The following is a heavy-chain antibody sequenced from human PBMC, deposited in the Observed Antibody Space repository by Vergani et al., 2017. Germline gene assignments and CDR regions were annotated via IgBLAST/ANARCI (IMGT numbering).Heavy chain of an antibody. CDR1: GGTFSSYA. J-gene: IGHJ3*02. V-gene: IGHV1-69*14. CDR3: ARAIAARFGGGDAFDI. CDR2: IIPIFGTA. D-gene: IGHD6-6*01. Sequence: QVQLVQSGAEVKQPGSSVKVSCKASGGTFSSYAISWVRQAPGQGLEWMGRIIPIFGTANYAQKFQGRVTITADKSTSTAYMELSSLRSEDTAVYYCARAIAARFGGGDAFDIWGQGTMVTVSS.